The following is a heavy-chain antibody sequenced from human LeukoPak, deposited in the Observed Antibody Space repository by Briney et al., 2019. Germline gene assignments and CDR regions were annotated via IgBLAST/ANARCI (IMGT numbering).Heavy chain of an antibody. CDR3: ARLRIAAAGWFDP. CDR2: IKQDGSEK. D-gene: IGHD6-13*01. V-gene: IGHV3-7*03. Sequence: GGSLRLSCAASGFTFSSCWMSWVRQAPGKGLEWVANIKQDGSEKYYVDSVKGRFTISRDNAKNSLYLQMNSLRAEDTAVYYCARLRIAAAGWFDPWGQGTLVTVSS. J-gene: IGHJ5*02. CDR1: GFTFSSCW.